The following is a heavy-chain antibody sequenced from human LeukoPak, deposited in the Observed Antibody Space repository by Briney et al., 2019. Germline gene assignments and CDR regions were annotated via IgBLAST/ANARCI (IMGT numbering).Heavy chain of an antibody. CDR3: ARGPQSSGWYRVDY. Sequence: PSETLSLTCAVSGDSISRSIWWTWVRQPPGKGLEWIGEITLSGSTNYNPSLRSRVTISLDKSNNQFSLKLTSVTAADTAVYYCARGPQSSGWYRVDYWGQGTLVTVSS. D-gene: IGHD6-19*01. CDR2: ITLSGST. CDR1: GDSISRSIW. V-gene: IGHV4-4*02. J-gene: IGHJ4*02.